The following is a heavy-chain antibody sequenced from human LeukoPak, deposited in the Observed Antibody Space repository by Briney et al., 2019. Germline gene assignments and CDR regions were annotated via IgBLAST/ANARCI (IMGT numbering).Heavy chain of an antibody. D-gene: IGHD3-10*01. CDR1: GFTFSDYY. J-gene: IGHJ4*02. CDR2: TRNKVNSYTT. V-gene: IGHV3-72*01. Sequence: PGGSLRLSCAASGFTFSDYYMDWVRQAPGQGLEWVGRTRNKVNSYTTENAASVKGRFTISRDDSRNSLYLQMNSLKIEDTAVYYCAREQYSYVSGSYYSTYFFDYWGQGALVTVSS. CDR3: AREQYSYVSGSYYSTYFFDY.